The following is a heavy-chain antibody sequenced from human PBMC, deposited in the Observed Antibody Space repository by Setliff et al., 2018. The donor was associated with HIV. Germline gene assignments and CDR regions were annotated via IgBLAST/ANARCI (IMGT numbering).Heavy chain of an antibody. CDR1: GFIFNNYD. CDR3: ARGNFGAAIRLQAFDL. J-gene: IGHJ3*01. D-gene: IGHD3-3*01. Sequence: GESLRLSCAASGFIFNNYDMNWVRQAPGKGPEWVSSITTDSNYIYHADSVKGRFTTSRDNAKSSLYLQMNSLRAEDTAVYYCARGNFGAAIRLQAFDLWGRGTKVTVSS. V-gene: IGHV3-21*06. CDR2: ITTDSNYI.